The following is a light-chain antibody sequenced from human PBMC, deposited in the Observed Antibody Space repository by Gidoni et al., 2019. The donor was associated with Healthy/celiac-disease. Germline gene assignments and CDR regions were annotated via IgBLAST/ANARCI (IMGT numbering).Light chain of an antibody. CDR2: WAS. Sequence: SNNKNYLAWYQKKPGQPPKLLIYWASTRESGVPDLFSGSGSGTDFTLTISSLQAEDVAVYYCQQYYSTPLTFGGGTKVEIK. CDR3: QQYYSTPLT. V-gene: IGKV4-1*01. CDR1: SNNKNY. J-gene: IGKJ4*01.